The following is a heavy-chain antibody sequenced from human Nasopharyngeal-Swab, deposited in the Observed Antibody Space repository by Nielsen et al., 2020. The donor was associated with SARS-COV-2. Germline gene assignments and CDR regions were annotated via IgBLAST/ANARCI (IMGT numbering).Heavy chain of an antibody. CDR1: GFTFSSYG. J-gene: IGHJ3*01. CDR3: ARESVVTGMDDAPDL. D-gene: IGHD2-21*02. V-gene: IGHV3-30*03. Sequence: GESLKISCAASGFTFSSYGMHWVRQAPGKGLEWVAVISYDGSNKYYADSVKGRFTISRDNSKNTLYLQMNSLRAEDTAVYFCARESVVTGMDDAPDLWGRGTMVTVSS. CDR2: ISYDGSNK.